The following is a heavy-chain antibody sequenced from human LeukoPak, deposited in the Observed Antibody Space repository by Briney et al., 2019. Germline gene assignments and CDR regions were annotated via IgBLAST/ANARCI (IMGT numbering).Heavy chain of an antibody. Sequence: GGSLRLSCAASGFTFSSYSMNWVRKAPGKGLEWVSSISSSSSYIYYADSVKGGFTISRENAKNSLYLQMNSLRAEDTAVYYCARVSVTWLDPWGQGPLVTVSS. CDR1: GFTFSSYS. D-gene: IGHD4-17*01. J-gene: IGHJ5*02. CDR2: ISSSSSYI. V-gene: IGHV3-21*04. CDR3: ARVSVTWLDP.